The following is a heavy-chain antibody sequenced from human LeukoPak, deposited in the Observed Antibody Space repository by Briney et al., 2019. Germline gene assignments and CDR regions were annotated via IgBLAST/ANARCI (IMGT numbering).Heavy chain of an antibody. Sequence: GASVNVSCKASGYTFTGYYMHWVRQAPGQGLEWMGWINPNSGGTNYAQKFQGRITMTRDTSITTAYMELSRLRSDDTAVYYRARVVAGNWFDPWGQGTLVTVSS. V-gene: IGHV1-2*02. CDR1: GYTFTGYY. CDR2: INPNSGGT. J-gene: IGHJ5*02. D-gene: IGHD6-19*01. CDR3: ARVVAGNWFDP.